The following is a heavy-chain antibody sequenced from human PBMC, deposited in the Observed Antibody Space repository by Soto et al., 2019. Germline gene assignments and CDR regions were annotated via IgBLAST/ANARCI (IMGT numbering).Heavy chain of an antibody. Sequence: ASVKVSCKASGGTFSSYAISWVRQAPGQGLEWMGGIIPIFGTANYAQKFQGRVTITADESTSTAYMELSSLRSEDTAVYYCARGGAWIQLQPPTEPISFDPWGQGTLVTVSS. V-gene: IGHV1-69*13. J-gene: IGHJ5*02. CDR3: ARGGAWIQLQPPTEPISFDP. D-gene: IGHD5-18*01. CDR2: IIPIFGTA. CDR1: GGTFSSYA.